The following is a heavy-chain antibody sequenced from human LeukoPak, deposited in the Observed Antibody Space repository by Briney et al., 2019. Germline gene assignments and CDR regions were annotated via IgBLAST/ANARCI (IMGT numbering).Heavy chain of an antibody. D-gene: IGHD3-3*01. Sequence: SETLSLTCTVSGGSISSYYWSWIRQPPGKGLEWIGYIYYSGSTNYNPSLKSRVTISVDTSKNQFSLKLSSVTAADTAVYYCARNPITIFGVVIGVMDVWGQGTTVTVSS. CDR1: GGSISSYY. CDR3: ARNPITIFGVVIGVMDV. V-gene: IGHV4-59*01. CDR2: IYYSGST. J-gene: IGHJ6*02.